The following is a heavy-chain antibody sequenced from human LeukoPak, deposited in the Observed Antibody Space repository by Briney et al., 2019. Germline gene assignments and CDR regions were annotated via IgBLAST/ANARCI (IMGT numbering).Heavy chain of an antibody. CDR3: ASGWELLRVYYFDY. CDR2: IIPILGIA. V-gene: IGHV1-69*04. CDR1: GGTFSSYA. D-gene: IGHD1-26*01. Sequence: ASVKVSCKASGGTFSSYAISWVRQAPGQGLEWMGRIIPILGIANYAQKFQGRVTITADKSTSTAYMELSSLSSEDTAVYYCASGWELLRVYYFDYWGQGTLVTVSS. J-gene: IGHJ4*02.